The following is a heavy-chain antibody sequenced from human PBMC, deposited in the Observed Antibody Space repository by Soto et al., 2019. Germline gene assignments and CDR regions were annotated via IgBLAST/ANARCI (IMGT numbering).Heavy chain of an antibody. J-gene: IGHJ4*02. D-gene: IGHD1-1*01. Sequence: QVHLVQSGAEVKKPGASVKVSCKGSGYIFTTYGITWVRQAPGQGLEWMGWISAHNGNTNYAQKLQGRVTVTRDTSTSTAYMALRNLRSDDTAVYYYARGGYGDYWGQGALVTVSS. CDR1: GYIFTTYG. V-gene: IGHV1-18*01. CDR2: ISAHNGNT. CDR3: ARGGYGDY.